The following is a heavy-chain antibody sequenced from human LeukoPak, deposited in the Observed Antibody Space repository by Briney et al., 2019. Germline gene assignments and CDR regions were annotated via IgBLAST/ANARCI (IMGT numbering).Heavy chain of an antibody. V-gene: IGHV4-39*01. CDR3: ARVSSGWHRDY. J-gene: IGHJ4*02. D-gene: IGHD6-19*01. CDR2: IYYSGST. Sequence: SETLSLTCTVSGGSISSSSYYWGWIRQPPGKGLEWIGSIYYSGSTYYNPSLKSRVTISVDTSKNQFSLKLSSVTAADTAVYYCARVSSGWHRDYWGQGTLVTVSS. CDR1: GGSISSSSYY.